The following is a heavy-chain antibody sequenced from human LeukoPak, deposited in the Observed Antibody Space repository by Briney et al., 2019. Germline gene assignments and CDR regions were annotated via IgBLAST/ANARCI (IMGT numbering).Heavy chain of an antibody. CDR3: ARGGGSSWHAIDY. CDR1: GFTFNTYA. J-gene: IGHJ4*02. V-gene: IGHV3-64*01. D-gene: IGHD6-13*01. Sequence: GGSLRLSCAASGFTFNTYAMHWVRQAPGKGLEYVATISSDGGSTYYVSSVKGRFTISRHNSRNTLYLQIGSLRAEDMAVYYCARGGGSSWHAIDYWGQGTLVTVSS. CDR2: ISSDGGST.